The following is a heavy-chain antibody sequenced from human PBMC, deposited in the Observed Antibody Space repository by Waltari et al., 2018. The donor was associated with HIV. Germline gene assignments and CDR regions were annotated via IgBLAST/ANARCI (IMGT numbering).Heavy chain of an antibody. CDR3: ARPEGGVGVFYY. CDR2: IYYSGST. Sequence: QLQLQESGPGLVKPSETLYLTCTVSGGSISSSSYYWGWIRQPPGKGLEWIGSIYYSGSTYYNPSLKSRVTISVDTSKNQFSLKLSSVTAADTAVYYCARPEGGVGVFYYWGQGTLVTVSS. V-gene: IGHV4-39*01. CDR1: GGSISSSSYY. D-gene: IGHD3-16*01. J-gene: IGHJ4*02.